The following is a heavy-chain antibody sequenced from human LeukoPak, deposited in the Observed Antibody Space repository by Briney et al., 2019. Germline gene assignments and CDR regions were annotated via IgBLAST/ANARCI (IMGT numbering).Heavy chain of an antibody. CDR1: GFTFSSNA. CDR3: ARSSHNNYWYFDY. Sequence: PGGSLRLSCAVSGFTFSSNAMSWVRQAPGKGLQWVSSISGSGDKPYHADSVKGRFTISRDNSKNTLYLQMNSLRAEDTALHYCARSSHNNYWYFDYWGQGTLVTVSS. CDR2: ISGSGDKP. V-gene: IGHV3-23*01. J-gene: IGHJ4*02. D-gene: IGHD1-1*01.